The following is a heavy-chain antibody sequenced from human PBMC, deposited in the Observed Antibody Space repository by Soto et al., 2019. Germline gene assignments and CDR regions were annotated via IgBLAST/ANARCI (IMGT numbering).Heavy chain of an antibody. V-gene: IGHV4-59*01. CDR1: GGSISSYY. D-gene: IGHD6-13*01. Sequence: SETLSLTCTVSGGSISSYYWSWIRQPPGKGLEWIGYIYYTGLSNSNPSLNSRVTMSVDTSKNQFSLKLSSVTAADTAVYYCASHSSHWPFFDFWGQGSLVTVAS. CDR2: IYYTGLS. CDR3: ASHSSHWPFFDF. J-gene: IGHJ4*02.